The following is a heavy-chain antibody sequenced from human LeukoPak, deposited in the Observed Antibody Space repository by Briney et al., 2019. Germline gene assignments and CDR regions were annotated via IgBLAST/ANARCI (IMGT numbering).Heavy chain of an antibody. V-gene: IGHV3-23*01. CDR1: GFTFSSYA. CDR2: ISGSGGST. Sequence: HSGASLRLSCAASGFTFSSYAMSWVRQAPGKGLEWVSAISGSGGSTYYADSVKGRFTISRDNSKNTLYLQMNSLRAEDTAVYYCAKIEIPGTPNYYGMDVWGQGTTVTVSS. D-gene: IGHD1-14*01. CDR3: AKIEIPGTPNYYGMDV. J-gene: IGHJ6*02.